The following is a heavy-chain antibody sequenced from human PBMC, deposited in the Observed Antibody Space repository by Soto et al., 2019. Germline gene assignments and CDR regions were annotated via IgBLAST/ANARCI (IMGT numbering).Heavy chain of an antibody. V-gene: IGHV3-15*01. D-gene: IGHD3-10*01. CDR2: IKSKTDGGTT. CDR3: TTVPTSLWFGEFPDY. CDR1: GFTFSNAW. Sequence: GGSLRLSCAASGFTFSNAWMSWVRQAPGKGLEWVGRIKSKTDGGTTDYAAPVKGRFTISRDDSKNTLYLQMNSLKTEDTAVYYCTTVPTSLWFGEFPDYWGQGTLVTVSS. J-gene: IGHJ4*02.